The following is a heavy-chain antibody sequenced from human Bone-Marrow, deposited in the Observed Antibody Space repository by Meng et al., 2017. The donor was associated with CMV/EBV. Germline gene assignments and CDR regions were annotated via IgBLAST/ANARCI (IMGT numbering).Heavy chain of an antibody. Sequence: GESLKISCAASGFTFSSYSMNWVRQAPGKGLEWVSGISGSGDNTIYADSVKGRFTISGDNSKNTLYLQMNSLRGEDTAVYYCARTIGDIVVVPAAMEVYYYYGMDVWGQGTTVTVSS. D-gene: IGHD2-2*01. CDR3: ARTIGDIVVVPAAMEVYYYYGMDV. CDR2: ISGSGDNT. J-gene: IGHJ6*02. V-gene: IGHV3-21*01. CDR1: GFTFSSYS.